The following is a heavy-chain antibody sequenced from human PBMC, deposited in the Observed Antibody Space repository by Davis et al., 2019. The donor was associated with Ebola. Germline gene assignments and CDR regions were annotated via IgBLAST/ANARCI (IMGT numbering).Heavy chain of an antibody. CDR2: INPHNGNT. Sequence: ASVKVSCKASGYTFTSYGITWVRQAPGQGLEWMGWINPHNGNTNYAQNVQGRVTMTTDTSTSTAYMEVGILRSDDTAVYYCARSGLSFGVVKYHYGMDAWGKGTTVTVSS. J-gene: IGHJ6*04. CDR1: GYTFTSYG. V-gene: IGHV1-18*04. D-gene: IGHD3-3*01. CDR3: ARSGLSFGVVKYHYGMDA.